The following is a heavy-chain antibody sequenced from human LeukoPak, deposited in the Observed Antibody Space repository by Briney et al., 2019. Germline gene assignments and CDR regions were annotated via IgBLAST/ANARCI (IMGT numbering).Heavy chain of an antibody. V-gene: IGHV4-59*01. J-gene: IGHJ6*04. CDR3: AGGSGRDYYYYYGMDV. Sequence: SETLSLTCTVSGGSISSYYWSWIRQPPGKGLEWIGYIYYSGSTNYNPSLKSRVTISVDTSKNQFSLKLSSVTDADTAVYYCAGGSGRDYYYYYGMDVWGKGTTVTVSS. CDR1: GGSISSYY. D-gene: IGHD3-10*01. CDR2: IYYSGST.